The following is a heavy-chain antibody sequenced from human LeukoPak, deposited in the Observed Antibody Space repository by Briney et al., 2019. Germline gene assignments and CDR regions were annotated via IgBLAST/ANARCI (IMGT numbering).Heavy chain of an antibody. CDR2: ISGSDGYT. CDR3: AKQDTSMDYFDY. Sequence: GGSLRLSCVASGFTFSSYALSWVRQAPGKGLDCVSVISGSDGYTYYADSVKGRFTISRDNSKNTLYLQMNSLRAEDTAIYYCAKQDTSMDYFDYWGRGTLVSVSS. V-gene: IGHV3-23*01. D-gene: IGHD5-18*01. CDR1: GFTFSSYA. J-gene: IGHJ4*02.